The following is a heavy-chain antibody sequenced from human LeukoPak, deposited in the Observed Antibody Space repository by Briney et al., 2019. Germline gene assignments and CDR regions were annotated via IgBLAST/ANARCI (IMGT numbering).Heavy chain of an antibody. CDR1: GFTFSSYW. CDR2: IKQDGRDK. V-gene: IGHV3-7*01. CDR3: ARVDGQGNWFAP. Sequence: GGSLRLSCAASGFTFSSYWMSWVRQAPGKGLEWVANIKQDGRDKCYMDSVKGRFTISGDNAKNSLYLHMNSLRAPDTAVYSSARVDGQGNWFAPWGKGTLVTVSS. J-gene: IGHJ5*02.